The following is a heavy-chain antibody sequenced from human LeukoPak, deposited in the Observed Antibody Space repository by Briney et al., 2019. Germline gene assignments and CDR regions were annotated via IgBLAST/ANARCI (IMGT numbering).Heavy chain of an antibody. J-gene: IGHJ4*02. D-gene: IGHD3-10*01. CDR3: ARGHTIRAFDY. V-gene: IGHV1-2*02. Sequence: ASVEVSCKASGYTFIGYYMHWVRQAPGQGLGWMGWINPNSGGTNYAQKFQGRVTMTRDTSISTSYMELSRLTSDDTAVYYCARGHTIRAFDYWGQGTLVTVSS. CDR2: INPNSGGT. CDR1: GYTFIGYY.